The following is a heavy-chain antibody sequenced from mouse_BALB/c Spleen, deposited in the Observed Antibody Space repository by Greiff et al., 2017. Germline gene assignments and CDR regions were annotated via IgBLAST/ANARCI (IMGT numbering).Heavy chain of an antibody. D-gene: IGHD1-2*01. Sequence: EVKLQESGGGLVQPGGSLRLSCATSGFTFTDYYMSWVRQPPGKALEWLGFIRNKANGYTTEYSASVKGRFTISRDNSQSILYLQMNTLRAEDSATYYCARDPFTTATWYFDVWGAGTTVTVSA. J-gene: IGHJ1*01. CDR1: GFTFTDYY. CDR3: ARDPFTTATWYFDV. V-gene: IGHV7-3*02. CDR2: IRNKANGYTT.